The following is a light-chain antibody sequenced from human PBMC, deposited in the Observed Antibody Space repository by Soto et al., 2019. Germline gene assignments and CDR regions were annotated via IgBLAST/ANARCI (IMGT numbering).Light chain of an antibody. V-gene: IGKV1-39*01. CDR2: AAS. Sequence: DIQRTQSPSSLSASVGDRVTIACRASQSISSYLNWYQQKPGKAPKLLIYAASTLQRGVPSRFSGSGSGTDFTLTISSLQPEDFATYYCQQLNSYPLTFGGGTKVDIK. J-gene: IGKJ4*01. CDR1: QSISSY. CDR3: QQLNSYPLT.